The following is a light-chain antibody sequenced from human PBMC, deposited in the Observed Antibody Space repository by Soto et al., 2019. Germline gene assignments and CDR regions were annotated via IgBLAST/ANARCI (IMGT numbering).Light chain of an antibody. CDR2: DAS. J-gene: IGKJ4*01. CDR3: EQYNSYTLT. Sequence: DIQMTQSPSTLSASVGDRVTITCRASQSISSWLAWYQQKPGKAPKLLIYDASSLESGVPSRFSGSGSGTEFTLTISSLQPDDFATYYCEQYNSYTLTFGGGTKVEIK. V-gene: IGKV1-5*01. CDR1: QSISSW.